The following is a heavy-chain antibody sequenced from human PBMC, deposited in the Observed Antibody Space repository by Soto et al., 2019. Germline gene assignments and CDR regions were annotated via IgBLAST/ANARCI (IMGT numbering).Heavy chain of an antibody. CDR3: ARGSGDFDY. J-gene: IGHJ4*02. D-gene: IGHD6-19*01. CDR2: RNAGNGNT. V-gene: IGHV1-3*01. CDR1: GYTFAAFA. Sequence: QVQLVQSGAEVQKPGASVKVSCKASGYTFAAFALHWVRQAPGQRLEWMGWRNAGNGNTKYSQKFQGRVIITRDTSASTASMELSSLRSEDPAVYYCARGSGDFDYGGQGTLVTVSS.